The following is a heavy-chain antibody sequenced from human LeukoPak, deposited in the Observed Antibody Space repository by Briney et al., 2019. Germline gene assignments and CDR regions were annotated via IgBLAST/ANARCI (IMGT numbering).Heavy chain of an antibody. V-gene: IGHV3-23*01. CDR2: VSGSGST. CDR3: AKGVPPFCGGDCYFDY. Sequence: PGGSLRLSCAASGFTLRSYAMSWVRQAPGKGLEWVSGVSGSGSTYYADSVKGRFIISRDNSKNTLFLQMNSLRADDTAIYYCAKGVPPFCGGDCYFDYWGQGTLVTVSS. D-gene: IGHD2-21*02. J-gene: IGHJ4*02. CDR1: GFTLRSYA.